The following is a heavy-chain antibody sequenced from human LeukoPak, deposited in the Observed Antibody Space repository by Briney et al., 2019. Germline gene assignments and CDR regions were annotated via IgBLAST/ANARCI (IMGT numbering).Heavy chain of an antibody. CDR2: IRSEANTYAT. J-gene: IGHJ6*03. Sequence: GGSLGLSCAASGFTFSGSAIHWVRQASGKGLEWVGHIRSEANTYATTYTASLKGRFTISRDDSKNTAYLQMNSLKTEDTAVYYCTRQLGELLSGTLYYYYLDVWGKGTTVTVSS. V-gene: IGHV3-73*01. CDR1: GFTFSGSA. CDR3: TRQLGELLSGTLYYYYLDV. D-gene: IGHD3-10*01.